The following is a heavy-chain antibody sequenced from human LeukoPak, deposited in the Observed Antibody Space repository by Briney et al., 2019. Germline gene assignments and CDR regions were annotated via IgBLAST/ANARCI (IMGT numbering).Heavy chain of an antibody. CDR1: GGSISSSSYY. Sequence: SEPLSLPCTVPGGSISSSSYYWGWIRQPPGKGLEWIGSIYYSGSTYYNPSLKSRVTISVDTSKNQFSLKLSSVTAADTAVYYCARVCSSTSVFYYYYYMDVWGKGTTVTVSS. J-gene: IGHJ6*03. CDR3: ARVCSSTSVFYYYYYMDV. D-gene: IGHD2-2*01. CDR2: IYYSGST. V-gene: IGHV4-39*07.